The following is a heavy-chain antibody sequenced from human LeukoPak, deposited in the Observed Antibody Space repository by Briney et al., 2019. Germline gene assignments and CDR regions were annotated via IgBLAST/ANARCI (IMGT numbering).Heavy chain of an antibody. CDR2: IYYSGST. V-gene: IGHV4-59*01. D-gene: IGHD5-18*01. Sequence: SETLSLTCTVSGGSISSYYWSWIRQPPGKGLEWIGYIYYSGSTYYNPSLKSRVTISVDTSKNQFSLKLSSVTAADTAVYYCARGGYSYGPYHYYYGMDVWGQGTTVTVSS. CDR1: GGSISSYY. CDR3: ARGGYSYGPYHYYYGMDV. J-gene: IGHJ6*02.